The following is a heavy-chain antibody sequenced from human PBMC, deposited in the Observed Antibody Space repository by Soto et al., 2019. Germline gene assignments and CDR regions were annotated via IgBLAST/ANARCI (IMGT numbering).Heavy chain of an antibody. J-gene: IGHJ5*02. CDR3: ARHLLYYDIFPFDP. V-gene: IGHV4-59*08. D-gene: IGHD3-9*01. Sequence: SETLSLTCTVSGGSISSYYWSWIRQPPGKGLEWIGYIYYSGSTNYNPSLKSRVTISVDTSKNQFSLKLSSVTAADTAVYYCARHLLYYDIFPFDPWGQGTLVTVSS. CDR2: IYYSGST. CDR1: GGSISSYY.